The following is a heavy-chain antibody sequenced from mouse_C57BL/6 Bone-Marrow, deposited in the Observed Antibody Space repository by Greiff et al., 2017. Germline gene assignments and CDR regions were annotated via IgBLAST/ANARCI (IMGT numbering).Heavy chain of an antibody. CDR3: AYGSGYDYFDY. CDR1: GYTFTSYW. CDR2: IDPSDSYT. D-gene: IGHD1-1*01. J-gene: IGHJ2*01. Sequence: VQLQQPGAELVMPGASVKLSCTASGYTFTSYWMHWVKQRPGQGLEWIGKIDPSDSYTNSHQTFKGKSTLTVDKTSSKAYMQLSSSTSDDAAVYYCAYGSGYDYFDYWGQGTTLTVSS. V-gene: IGHV1-69*01.